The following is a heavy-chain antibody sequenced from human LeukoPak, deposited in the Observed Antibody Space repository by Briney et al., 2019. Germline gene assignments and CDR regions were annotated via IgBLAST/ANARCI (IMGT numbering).Heavy chain of an antibody. CDR3: ARGIGRYSYGRSMVPFDY. J-gene: IGHJ4*02. Sequence: PSEALSLTCAVYSGSFSGYYWSWIRQPPGKGLEWIGEINHSGSTNYNPSLKSRVTISVDTSKNQFSLKLSSVTAADTAVYYCARGIGRYSYGRSMVPFDYWGQGTLVTVSS. CDR1: SGSFSGYY. V-gene: IGHV4-34*01. D-gene: IGHD5-18*01. CDR2: INHSGST.